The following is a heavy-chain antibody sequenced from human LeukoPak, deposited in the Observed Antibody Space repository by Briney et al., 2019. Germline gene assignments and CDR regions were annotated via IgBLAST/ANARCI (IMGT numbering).Heavy chain of an antibody. CDR3: ARDSLGMSTLDS. CDR1: GFTVSKNY. Sequence: GGSLRLSCAASGFTVSKNYMSWVRQAPGKGLEWVSVIYSGGSTYYADSVKGRFTISRDSSKNTLYLQMNSLRAEDTAVYYCARDSLGMSTLDSWGHGTLVTVSS. J-gene: IGHJ5*01. CDR2: IYSGGST. V-gene: IGHV3-53*01. D-gene: IGHD5/OR15-5a*01.